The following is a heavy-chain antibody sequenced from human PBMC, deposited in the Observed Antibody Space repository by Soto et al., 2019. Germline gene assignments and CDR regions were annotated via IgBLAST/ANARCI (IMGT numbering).Heavy chain of an antibody. J-gene: IGHJ3*02. D-gene: IGHD1-1*01. Sequence: QVQLQESGPGLVKPSQTLSLTCTVSGYSISNGGYYWSRIRQRPGEGLEWLGYIYYSGSTYYNPSLKSRPSISVDTSKNQFSLKVNSVTAADTAVYYCARTTDAFDIWGQGTMVTVSS. CDR3: ARTTDAFDI. CDR1: GYSISNGGYY. V-gene: IGHV4-31*03. CDR2: IYYSGST.